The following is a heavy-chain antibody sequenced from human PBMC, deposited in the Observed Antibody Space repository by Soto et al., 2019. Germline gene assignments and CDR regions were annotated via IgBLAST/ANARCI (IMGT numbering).Heavy chain of an antibody. CDR1: GGSLSSYY. Sequence: PSETLSLTCTVSGGSLSSYYWSWIRQSPGKGLEWIGYIYHTGTIYYNPSLSSRLILSVDPSKNQVSLKLSSVTAADTAVYFCARGGGYYFNSGRHCMDVWGQGTTVTVSS. J-gene: IGHJ6*02. V-gene: IGHV4-59*08. CDR3: ARGGGYYFNSGRHCMDV. CDR2: IYHTGTI. D-gene: IGHD3-10*01.